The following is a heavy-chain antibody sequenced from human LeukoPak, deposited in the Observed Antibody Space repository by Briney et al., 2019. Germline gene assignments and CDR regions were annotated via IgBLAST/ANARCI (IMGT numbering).Heavy chain of an antibody. D-gene: IGHD5-12*01. J-gene: IGHJ4*02. V-gene: IGHV1-18*01. CDR3: ARGIVATTNDY. CDR2: ISAYNGNT. CDR1: GYTFTSYG. Sequence: EASVKVSCKASGYTFTSYGISWVRQAPGQGLEWMGWISAYNGNTNYAQKLQGRVTMTRNTSISTAYMELSSLRSEDTAVYYCARGIVATTNDYWGQGTLVTVSS.